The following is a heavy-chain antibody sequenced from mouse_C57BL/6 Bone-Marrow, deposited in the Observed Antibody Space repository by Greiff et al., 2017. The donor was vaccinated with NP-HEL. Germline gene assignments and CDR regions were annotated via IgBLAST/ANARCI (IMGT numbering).Heavy chain of an antibody. CDR2: INPSNGCS. CDR3: ARLYYGNYEGDY. V-gene: IGHV1-53*01. Sequence: QVQLQQPGTELVKPGASVKLSCKASGYTFTSYWMHWVKQRPGQGLEWIGNINPSNGCSNYNEKFKIKATLTVDKSSSTAYMQLSSLTSEDSAVYYCARLYYGNYEGDYWGQGTLVTVSA. D-gene: IGHD2-1*01. CDR1: GYTFTSYW. J-gene: IGHJ3*01.